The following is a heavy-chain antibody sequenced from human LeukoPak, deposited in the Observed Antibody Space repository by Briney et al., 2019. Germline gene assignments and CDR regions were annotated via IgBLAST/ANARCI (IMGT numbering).Heavy chain of an antibody. V-gene: IGHV3-23*01. Sequence: LGDSLRLSCVASGFTFREYGMSWVRQAPGKGLEWVSGFSSIGDITYYAPSVKGRFTISRDNSKNTLYLQMEGLRAEDTGVYFCAKMQGGDIVAAPALRSMDYYNQYGMDVWGQGTTVAVSS. CDR1: GFTFREYG. J-gene: IGHJ6*02. CDR2: FSSIGDIT. CDR3: AKMQGGDIVAAPALRSMDYYNQYGMDV. D-gene: IGHD2-2*01.